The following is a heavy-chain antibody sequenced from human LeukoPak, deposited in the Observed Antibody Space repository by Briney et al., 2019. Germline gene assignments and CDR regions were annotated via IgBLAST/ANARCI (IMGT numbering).Heavy chain of an antibody. D-gene: IGHD2-21*01. CDR1: GYTFIGNY. CDR2: IKPDSGGT. Sequence: ASVKVSCKASGYTFIGNYLQWVRQAPGQGLEWMGWIKPDSGGTNYAQKFQGRVTMTRDTSISTAYMELSRLRSDDTAVYYCANHRYRAGDCYSPFDYWGQGTPVIVSS. CDR3: ANHRYRAGDCYSPFDY. V-gene: IGHV1-2*02. J-gene: IGHJ4*02.